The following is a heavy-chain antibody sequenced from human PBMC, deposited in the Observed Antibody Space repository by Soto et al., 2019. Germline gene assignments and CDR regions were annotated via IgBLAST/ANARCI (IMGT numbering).Heavy chain of an antibody. D-gene: IGHD1-7*01. Sequence: PSQTLSLTCTVSGDSVDSYYWSLIRLPPGRGLEWIGYVFHSGSASYNPSFRSRVSISIETSNNHFSLNLRAVPVADTALYFCATTSQFRAGELAFDSWGRGTLVTVSS. CDR3: ATTSQFRAGELAFDS. V-gene: IGHV4-59*02. CDR1: GDSVDSYY. J-gene: IGHJ4*02. CDR2: VFHSGSA.